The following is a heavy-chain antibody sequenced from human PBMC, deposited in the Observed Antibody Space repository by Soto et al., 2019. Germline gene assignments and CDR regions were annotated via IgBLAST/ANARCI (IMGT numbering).Heavy chain of an antibody. J-gene: IGHJ5*02. CDR2: SYWDDDK. CDR1: GFSLSTSGVS. Sequence: GSGPTLVNPTQTLTLTCTFSGFSLSTSGVSVGWIRQPPGKALEWLALSYWDDDKRYSPSLKSRLTITKDTSKNQVVLTMTKMEPEDKATYYCAHIPRRVVVRGFSWFETWGQGTLVTIAS. D-gene: IGHD3-10*01. CDR3: AHIPRRVVVRGFSWFET. V-gene: IGHV2-5*02.